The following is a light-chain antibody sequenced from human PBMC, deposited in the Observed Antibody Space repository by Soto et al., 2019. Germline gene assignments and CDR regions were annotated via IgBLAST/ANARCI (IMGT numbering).Light chain of an antibody. CDR3: QQYYSYPPYT. Sequence: AIRMTQSPSSFSASIGDRVTITCRASQGISSYLAWYQQKPGKAPKLLIYAASTLQSGVPSRFSGSGSGTDFALTISCLQSEDFAPYYCQQYYSYPPYTFGQGTKLEIK. CDR1: QGISSY. CDR2: AAS. V-gene: IGKV1-8*01. J-gene: IGKJ2*01.